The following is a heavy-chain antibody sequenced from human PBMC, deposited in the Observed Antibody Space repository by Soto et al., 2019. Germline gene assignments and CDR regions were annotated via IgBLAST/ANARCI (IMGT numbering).Heavy chain of an antibody. J-gene: IGHJ6*02. CDR2: INHSGST. V-gene: IGHV4-34*01. Sequence: QVQLQQWGAGLLKPSETLSLTCAVYGGSLSGYYGNWIRQSPGKGLEWIGEINHSGSTNYNPSLKSRVTISIDTSKNQFSLKLSSVTAADTAVYYSARTRNLDVWGQGTTVIVSS. CDR1: GGSLSGYY. D-gene: IGHD1-1*01. CDR3: ARTRNLDV.